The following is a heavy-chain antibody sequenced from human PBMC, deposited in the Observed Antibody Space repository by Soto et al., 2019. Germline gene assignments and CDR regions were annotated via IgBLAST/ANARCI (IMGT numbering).Heavy chain of an antibody. CDR3: ARAREWELLQAPFDY. D-gene: IGHD1-26*01. CDR2: IIPVFGTA. CDR1: GGTFSSYA. J-gene: IGHJ4*02. V-gene: IGHV1-69*01. Sequence: QVQLVQSGAEVKKPGSSVKVSCKASGGTFSSYAISWVRQAPGQGLEWMGGIIPVFGTADYAQKFQGRVTITADESTSTAYMELSSLRSEDTAVYYCARAREWELLQAPFDYWGQGTLVTVSS.